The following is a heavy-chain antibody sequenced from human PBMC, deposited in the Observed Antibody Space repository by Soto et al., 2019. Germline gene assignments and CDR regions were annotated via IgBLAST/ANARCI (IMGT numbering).Heavy chain of an antibody. D-gene: IGHD2-15*01. CDR1: GGSFSGYY. Sequence: QVQLQQWGAGLLKPSETLSLTCAIYGGSFSGYYWSWIRQPPGMGLGWIGEVDQSGSTNYNPSLKSRVTISGDTSKNQFSLKLNSVTAADTAVYYCARDRQRGYCTGGSCYSYFDYWGQGALVIVSS. V-gene: IGHV4-34*01. CDR3: ARDRQRGYCTGGSCYSYFDY. J-gene: IGHJ4*02. CDR2: VDQSGST.